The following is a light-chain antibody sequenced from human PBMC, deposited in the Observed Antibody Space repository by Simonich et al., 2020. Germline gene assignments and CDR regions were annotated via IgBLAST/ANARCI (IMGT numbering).Light chain of an antibody. CDR3: QQYYSTPLT. CDR2: WAS. CDR1: QNVLYSSNNKNY. J-gene: IGKJ4*01. V-gene: IGKV4-1*01. Sequence: DIVMTQSPDSLAVSLGERATINCKSSQNVLYSSNNKNYLALYQQKQGQTPKLLIYWASTRESGVPDRFSGSGSGTDFTLTISSLQAEDVAVYYCQQYYSTPLTFGGGTKVEIK.